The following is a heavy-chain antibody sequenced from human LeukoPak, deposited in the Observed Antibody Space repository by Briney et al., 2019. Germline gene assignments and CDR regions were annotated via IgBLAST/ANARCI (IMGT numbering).Heavy chain of an antibody. J-gene: IGHJ6*03. D-gene: IGHD2-15*01. CDR3: ARVVVAATPTPAPYYYYYMDV. CDR1: GFTFTSYA. Sequence: NPGGSLRLSCAASGFTFTSYAMSWVRQAPGKGLEWVSSISSSSSYIYYADSVKGRFTISRDNAKNSLYLQMNSLRAEDTAVYYCARVVVAATPTPAPYYYYYMDVWGKGTTVTVSS. CDR2: ISSSSSYI. V-gene: IGHV3-21*01.